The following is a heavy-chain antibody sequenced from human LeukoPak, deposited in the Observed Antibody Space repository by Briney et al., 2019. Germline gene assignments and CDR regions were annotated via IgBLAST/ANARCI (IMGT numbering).Heavy chain of an antibody. CDR3: GKDPSRAMAMAFDI. CDR1: GFTVSSNY. D-gene: IGHD6-19*01. J-gene: IGHJ3*02. V-gene: IGHV3-53*05. Sequence: PGGSLRLSCAASGFTVSSNYMSWVRQAPGKGLEWVSVIYSGGSTYYADSVKGRFTISRDNNKSSLYLQMNSLITEDTALYYCGKDPSRAMAMAFDIWGQGTMVTVSS. CDR2: IYSGGST.